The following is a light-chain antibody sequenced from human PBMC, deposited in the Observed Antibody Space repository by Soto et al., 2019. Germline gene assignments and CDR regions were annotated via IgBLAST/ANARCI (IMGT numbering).Light chain of an antibody. CDR1: QSVSSN. CDR2: GAS. CDR3: QQCNKWPRT. Sequence: EIVMTQSPATLSVSPGERATLSCRASQSVSSNLARYQHKPGQAPRLLISGASARATGIPARFGGSGSGTEFTLTISSLQSEDFAFYYCQQCNKWPRTFGQGTKVEIK. J-gene: IGKJ1*01. V-gene: IGKV3-15*01.